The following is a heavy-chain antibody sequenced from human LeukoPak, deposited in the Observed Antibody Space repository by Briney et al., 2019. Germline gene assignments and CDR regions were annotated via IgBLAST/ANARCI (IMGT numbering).Heavy chain of an antibody. V-gene: IGHV3-33*01. CDR1: GFTFSSYG. Sequence: GGSLRLSCAASGFTFSSYGMHWVRQAPGRGLEWVAVIWYDGGNNYYADSVKGRFTISRDNSKNTLYLQMNSLRAEDTAVYYCARGGGTTWPYYYYGMDVWGQGTTVTVSS. CDR3: ARGGGTTWPYYYYGMDV. CDR2: IWYDGGNN. J-gene: IGHJ6*02. D-gene: IGHD1-7*01.